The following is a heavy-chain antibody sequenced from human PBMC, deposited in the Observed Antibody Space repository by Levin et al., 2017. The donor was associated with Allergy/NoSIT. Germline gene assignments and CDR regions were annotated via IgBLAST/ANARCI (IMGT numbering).Heavy chain of an antibody. CDR3: AKDDGTAYYSFGS. J-gene: IGHJ4*02. Sequence: GGSLRLSCVASGFTFNTYAMNWVRQAPGQGLEWVSSVSNDGHYTFYADSVKRRFTISRDNSKNTLFLQMNSLGAEDTALYYCAKDDGTAYYSFGSWGQGALVTVSS. D-gene: IGHD1-26*01. V-gene: IGHV3-23*01. CDR1: GFTFNTYA. CDR2: VSNDGHYT.